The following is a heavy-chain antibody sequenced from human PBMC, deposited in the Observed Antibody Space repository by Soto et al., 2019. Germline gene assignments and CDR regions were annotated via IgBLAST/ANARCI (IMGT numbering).Heavy chain of an antibody. CDR2: IYHSGST. Sequence: QLQLQESGSGLVKPSQTLSLTCAVSGGSISSGGYSWSWIRQPPGKGLEWIGYIYHSGSTYYNPSLISRVTISVDRSKNQFSLKLSSVTAADTAVYYCASYSGYSYGLDYWGQGTLVTVSS. V-gene: IGHV4-30-2*01. J-gene: IGHJ4*02. CDR3: ASYSGYSYGLDY. D-gene: IGHD5-18*01. CDR1: GGSISSGGYS.